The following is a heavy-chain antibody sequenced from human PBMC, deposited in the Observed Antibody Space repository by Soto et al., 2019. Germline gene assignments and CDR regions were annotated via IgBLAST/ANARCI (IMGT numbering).Heavy chain of an antibody. J-gene: IGHJ4*02. V-gene: IGHV3-23*01. CDR2: ISGSGGST. CDR3: AKAAAQLWLWVY. Sequence: GGSLRLSCGASGFTFSGYAMIWVRQAPGKGLEWVSAISGSGGSTYYADSVKGRFTISRDNSKNTLYLQMNSLRAEDTAVYYCAKAAAQLWLWVYWGQGTLVTVSS. CDR1: GFTFSGYA. D-gene: IGHD5-18*01.